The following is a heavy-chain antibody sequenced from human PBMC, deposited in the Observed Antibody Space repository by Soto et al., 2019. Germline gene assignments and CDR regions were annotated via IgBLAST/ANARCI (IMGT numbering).Heavy chain of an antibody. CDR2: INHSGST. Sequence: SETLSLTCAVYGGSFSGYYWTWIRQPPGTGLEWIGEINHSGSTNYNPSLESRVTISVDTSKNQFSLKLTSVTAADRAVYYCARDKITGLFDYWGQGTLVTVSS. J-gene: IGHJ4*02. CDR1: GGSFSGYY. D-gene: IGHD2-8*02. CDR3: ARDKITGLFDY. V-gene: IGHV4-34*01.